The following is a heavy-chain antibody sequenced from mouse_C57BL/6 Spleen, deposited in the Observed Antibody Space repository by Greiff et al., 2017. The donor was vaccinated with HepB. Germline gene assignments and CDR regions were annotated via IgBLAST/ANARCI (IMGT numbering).Heavy chain of an antibody. CDR3: ARLGSSGYSYFDY. CDR2: IDPSDSYT. CDR1: GYTFTSYW. J-gene: IGHJ2*01. V-gene: IGHV1-50*01. D-gene: IGHD3-2*02. Sequence: QVQLQQPGAELVKPGASVKLSCKASGYTFTSYWMQWVKQRPGQGLEWIGEIDPSDSYTNYNQKFKGKATLTVDTSSSTAYMQLSSLTSEDSAVYYCARLGSSGYSYFDYWGQGTTLTVSS.